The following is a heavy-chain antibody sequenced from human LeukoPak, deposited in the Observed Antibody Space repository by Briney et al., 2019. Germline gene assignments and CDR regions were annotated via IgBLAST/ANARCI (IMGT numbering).Heavy chain of an antibody. CDR1: GFPFSSYS. CDR2: ISSSSSTI. Sequence: PGGSLRLSCAASGFPFSSYSMNWVRQAPGKGLEWVSYISSSSSTIYYADSVKGRFTISRDNSKNTVYLQMNSLRAEDTAVYYCARVTNGYDFGGWFDPWGQGILVTVSS. J-gene: IGHJ5*02. CDR3: ARVTNGYDFGGWFDP. D-gene: IGHD5-12*01. V-gene: IGHV3-48*01.